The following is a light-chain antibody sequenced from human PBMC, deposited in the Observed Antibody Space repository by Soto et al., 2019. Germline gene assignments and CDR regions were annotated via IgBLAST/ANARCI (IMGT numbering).Light chain of an antibody. J-gene: IGKJ5*01. CDR2: AAS. Sequence: IQMTQSPSSLSASVGYRVTITCRVSQSISSYLNWYQQKPGKAPKLLIYAASSLQSGVPSRFSGSGSGTDFTLTISSLQPEDFATYYCQQSYSTPPITFGQGTRLEIK. V-gene: IGKV1-39*01. CDR3: QQSYSTPPIT. CDR1: QSISSY.